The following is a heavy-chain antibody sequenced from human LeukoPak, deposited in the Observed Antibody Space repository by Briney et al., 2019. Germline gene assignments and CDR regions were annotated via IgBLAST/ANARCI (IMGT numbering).Heavy chain of an antibody. V-gene: IGHV1-18*01. J-gene: IGHJ4*02. CDR1: GYIFSNYG. D-gene: IGHD3-10*01. CDR2: ISAHNGNT. CDR3: AKEREFYYFDY. Sequence: ASVKVSCKASGYIFSNYGISWVRQAPGQGLEWMGWISAHNGNTDYAQRFQGRVTMTTDTSTGTAYMELTSLRSDDTAVYYCAKEREFYYFDYWGQGTLVTVSS.